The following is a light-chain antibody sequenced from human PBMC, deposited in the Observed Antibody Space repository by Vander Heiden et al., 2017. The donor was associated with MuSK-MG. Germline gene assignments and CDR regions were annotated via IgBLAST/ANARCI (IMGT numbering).Light chain of an antibody. J-gene: IGKJ5*01. CDR1: QDINIY. Sequence: DLQMTQSPSSLSASVGDRVTITCQASQDINIYLNWYQQKPGKAPKVLIYDASNLETGVPSRFSGSRSGTDFTFTISSLQPEDIATYHCQQDHSLPITFGQGTRLEIK. V-gene: IGKV1-33*01. CDR2: DAS. CDR3: QQDHSLPIT.